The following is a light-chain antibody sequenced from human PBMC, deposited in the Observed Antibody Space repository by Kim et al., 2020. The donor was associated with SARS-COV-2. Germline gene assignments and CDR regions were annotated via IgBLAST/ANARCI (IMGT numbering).Light chain of an antibody. Sequence: LSPGERASLSCRASRTVSSYLAWYQQKPGQPPRLLIYDASNRATGIPARFSGSGSGTDFTLTISSLEAEDFAVYYCQHRRNWPLTFGGGTKVDIK. CDR2: DAS. CDR1: RTVSSY. V-gene: IGKV3-11*01. CDR3: QHRRNWPLT. J-gene: IGKJ4*01.